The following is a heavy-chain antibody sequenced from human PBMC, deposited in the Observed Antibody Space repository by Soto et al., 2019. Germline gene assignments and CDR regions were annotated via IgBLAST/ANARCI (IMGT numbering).Heavy chain of an antibody. J-gene: IGHJ3*02. CDR2: IWYDGSNK. V-gene: IGHV3-33*01. CDR3: ARAHYDSISNPTFDI. CDR1: GFTFSSYG. D-gene: IGHD3-22*01. Sequence: QVQLVESGGGVVQPGRSLRLSCAASGFTFSSYGMHWVRQAPGKGLEWVAVIWYDGSNKYYADSVKGRFTISRDNSKNTLYLQMNSLRAEDTAVYYCARAHYDSISNPTFDIWGQGTMVTVSS.